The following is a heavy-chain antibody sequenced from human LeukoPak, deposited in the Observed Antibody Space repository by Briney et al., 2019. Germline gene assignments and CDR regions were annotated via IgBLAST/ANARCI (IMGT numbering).Heavy chain of an antibody. J-gene: IGHJ6*02. CDR2: INHSGST. CDR1: GGSFSGYY. CDR3: ASASFNTVTSAWYGMDV. Sequence: SETLSLTCAVYGGSFSGYYWSWIRQPPGKGLEWIGEINHSGSTNYNPSLKSRVTISVDTSKNQFSLKLSSVTAADTAMYYCASASFNTVTSAWYGMDVWGQGTTVTVSS. V-gene: IGHV4-34*01. D-gene: IGHD4-17*01.